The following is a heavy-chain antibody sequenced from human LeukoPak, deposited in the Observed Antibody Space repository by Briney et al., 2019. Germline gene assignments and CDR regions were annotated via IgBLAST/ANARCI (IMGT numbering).Heavy chain of an antibody. D-gene: IGHD1-1*01. V-gene: IGHV4-38-2*01. J-gene: IGHJ1*01. CDR2: MFHSGDT. CDR1: GYFISSGFY. Sequence: SETLSLNCAVSGYFISSGFYWGWFRQPPGKGLEWIGSMFHSGDTSYNPSLMSRATISADRSKNQFSLQLTSVTVADTAVYYCARLESAAHEGIQHWGQGTLVTVSS. CDR3: ARLESAAHEGIQH.